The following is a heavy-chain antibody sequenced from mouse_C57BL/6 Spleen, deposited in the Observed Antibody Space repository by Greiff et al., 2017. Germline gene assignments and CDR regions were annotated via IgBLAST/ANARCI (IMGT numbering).Heavy chain of an antibody. CDR3: ARDDGYRTGTL. CDR1: GYAFSSYW. CDR2: IYPGDGDT. D-gene: IGHD2-3*01. J-gene: IGHJ2*01. Sequence: VQLQQSGAELVKPGASVKISCKASGYAFSSYWMNWVKQRPGKGLEWIGQIYPGDGDTNYNGKFKSKATLTVDKSSSTAYMQLSSLTSEDSAVYYCARDDGYRTGTLWGQGTTLTVSS. V-gene: IGHV1-80*01.